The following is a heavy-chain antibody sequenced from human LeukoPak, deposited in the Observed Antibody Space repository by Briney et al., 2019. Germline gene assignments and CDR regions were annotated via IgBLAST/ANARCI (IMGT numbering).Heavy chain of an antibody. D-gene: IGHD6-13*01. CDR3: AREKAAAGTGWGNYYHYYMDV. CDR2: IYTSGST. Sequence: SETLSLTCTVSGGSISSYYWSWIRQPAGKGLEWIGRIYTSGSTNYNPSLKSRVTMSVDTSKNQFSLKLSSVTAADTAVYYCAREKAAAGTGWGNYYHYYMDVWGKGTTVTVSS. J-gene: IGHJ6*03. V-gene: IGHV4-4*07. CDR1: GGSISSYY.